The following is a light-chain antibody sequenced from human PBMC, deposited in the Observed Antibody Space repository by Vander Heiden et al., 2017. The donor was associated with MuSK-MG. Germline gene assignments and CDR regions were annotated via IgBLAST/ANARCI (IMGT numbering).Light chain of an antibody. V-gene: IGKV3-20*01. CDR3: QQDVGPFALT. J-gene: IGKJ4*01. Sequence: PLQAPRLLIYGASRNAPGIPDRFSGSGSGTYFTLTISRLEPEDFAVYYWQQDVGPFALTVGGETKVEI. CDR2: GAS.